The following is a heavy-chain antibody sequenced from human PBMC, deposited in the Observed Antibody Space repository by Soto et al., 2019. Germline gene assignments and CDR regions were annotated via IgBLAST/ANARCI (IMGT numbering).Heavy chain of an antibody. CDR1: VFIFIAYS. CDR3: ERDPYTYTSGWYGIEL. Sequence: PWVSXRLSCTSSVFIFIAYSILLFRHAPGKGLEWVAAMSYDGTNTYYADSVKGRFTISRDNSKNTLFLQMSSLTAEESAVYYCERDPYTYTSGWYGIELWGIGTLV. CDR2: MSYDGTNT. J-gene: IGHJ4*01. D-gene: IGHD6-19*01. V-gene: IGHV3-30-3*01.